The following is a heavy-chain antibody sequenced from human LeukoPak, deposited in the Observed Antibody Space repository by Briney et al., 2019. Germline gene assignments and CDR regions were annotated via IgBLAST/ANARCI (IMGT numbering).Heavy chain of an antibody. CDR3: ARDLMLRLGELDL. D-gene: IGHD3-16*01. Sequence: GGSLRLSCAASGFTLVPYTMNWARQVPGKGLEWVSPIGSLGTDIYYTDSVKGRSTVSRDNAQNSLYLQMNSLRAEDTALYYCARDLMLRLGELDLWGQGTLVTVSS. CDR2: IGSLGTDI. CDR1: GFTLVPYT. V-gene: IGHV3-21*01. J-gene: IGHJ5*02.